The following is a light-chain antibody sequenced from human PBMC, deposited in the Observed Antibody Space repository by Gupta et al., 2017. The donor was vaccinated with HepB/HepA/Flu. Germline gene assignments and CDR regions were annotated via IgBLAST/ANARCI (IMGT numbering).Light chain of an antibody. CDR3: QQDPSSPIT. V-gene: IGKV3-20*01. J-gene: IGKJ2*01. Sequence: VLTQSPDTLSLSPGESVTLSCRASQSITSKYVAWYQQRRGRAPRLLIFAASRRATRISDRFSGGGSGTEFILTINRLEPEDFAMYCCQQDPSSPITFGQGT. CDR2: AAS. CDR1: QSITSKY.